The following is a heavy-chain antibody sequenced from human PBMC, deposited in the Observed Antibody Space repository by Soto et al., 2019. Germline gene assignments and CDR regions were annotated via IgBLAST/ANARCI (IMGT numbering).Heavy chain of an antibody. Sequence: EVQLVESGGGLVQPGGSLRLSCAASGFTFSSYDMHWVRQATGKGLEWVSASGTAGDTYYPGSVKGRFTISRENAKNSLYLQMNSLRAEDTAVYYCARGFGDYGSVGFDYWGQGTLVTVSS. J-gene: IGHJ4*02. CDR1: GFTFSSYD. V-gene: IGHV3-13*01. CDR3: ARGFGDYGSVGFDY. CDR2: SGTAGDT. D-gene: IGHD4-17*01.